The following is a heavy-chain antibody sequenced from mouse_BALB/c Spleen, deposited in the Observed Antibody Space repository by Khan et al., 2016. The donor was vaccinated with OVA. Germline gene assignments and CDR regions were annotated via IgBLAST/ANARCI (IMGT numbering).Heavy chain of an antibody. Sequence: VQLQESGAELAKPGASVKMSCKASGYTFINYWILWIKQRPGQGLEWIGYINPSTGYTEYNQNFKDKATLTADKSPSTAYMQLSSLTSEDSTVYYCARRGLRWDFDYGGQGTTLTVSS. J-gene: IGHJ2*01. CDR1: GYTFINYW. CDR3: ARRGLRWDFDY. CDR2: INPSTGYT. V-gene: IGHV1-7*01. D-gene: IGHD1-1*01.